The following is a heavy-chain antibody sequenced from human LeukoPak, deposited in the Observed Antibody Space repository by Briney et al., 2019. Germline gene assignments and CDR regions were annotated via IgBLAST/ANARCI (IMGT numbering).Heavy chain of an antibody. CDR2: LYYTGST. Sequence: PSETLSLTCTVSGGSITNYYWSWIRQPPGKGLEWIGYLYYTGSTNYNPSLKSRVTISVDMSKDQFSLKLRSMTAADTAVYYCARHGPGYSSVFDYWGQGTLVTVSS. V-gene: IGHV4-59*08. D-gene: IGHD6-19*01. CDR3: ARHGPGYSSVFDY. J-gene: IGHJ4*02. CDR1: GGSITNYY.